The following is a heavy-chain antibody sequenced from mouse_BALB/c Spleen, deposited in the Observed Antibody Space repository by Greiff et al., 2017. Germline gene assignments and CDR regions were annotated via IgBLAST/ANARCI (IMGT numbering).Heavy chain of an antibody. Sequence: EVQVVESGGDLVKPGGSLKLSCAASGFTFSSYGMSWVRQTPDKRLEWVATISSGGSYTYYPDSVKGRFTISRDNAKNTLYLQMSSLKSEDTAMYYCARPPYGSSYWYFDVWGAGTTVTVSS. V-gene: IGHV5-6*01. J-gene: IGHJ1*01. CDR2: ISSGGSYT. D-gene: IGHD1-1*01. CDR1: GFTFSSYG. CDR3: ARPPYGSSYWYFDV.